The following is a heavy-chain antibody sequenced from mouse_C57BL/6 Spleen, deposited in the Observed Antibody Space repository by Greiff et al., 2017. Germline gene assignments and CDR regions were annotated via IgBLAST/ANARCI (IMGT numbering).Heavy chain of an antibody. V-gene: IGHV1-53*01. D-gene: IGHD1-1*01. J-gene: IGHJ4*01. CDR3: ARGPYYYGTARDYAKDY. Sequence: VQLQQPGTELVKPGASVKLSCKASGYTFTSYWMHWVKPRPGQGLEWIGNINPSNGGTNYNEKFKSKATLTVDKSSSTAYMQLSSLTSEDSAVYYCARGPYYYGTARDYAKDYWGQGTSVTVSS. CDR2: INPSNGGT. CDR1: GYTFTSYW.